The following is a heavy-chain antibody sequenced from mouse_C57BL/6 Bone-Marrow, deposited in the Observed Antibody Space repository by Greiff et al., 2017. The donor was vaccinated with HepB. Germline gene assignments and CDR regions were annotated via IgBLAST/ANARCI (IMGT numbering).Heavy chain of an antibody. CDR3: ARHSGSSHYYAMDY. CDR2: IWSDGST. V-gene: IGHV2-6-1*01. J-gene: IGHJ4*01. CDR1: GFSLTSYG. Sequence: QVQLKESGPGLVAPSQSLSITCTVSGFSLTSYGVHWVRQPPGKGLEWLVVIWSDGSTTYNSALKSRLSISKDNSKSQVFLKMNSLQTDDTAMYYCARHSGSSHYYAMDYWGQGTSVTVSS. D-gene: IGHD1-1*01.